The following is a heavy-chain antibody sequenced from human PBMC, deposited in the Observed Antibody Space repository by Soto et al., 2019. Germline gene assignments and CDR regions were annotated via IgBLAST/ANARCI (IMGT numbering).Heavy chain of an antibody. CDR2: ISTHSSKT. D-gene: IGHD1-26*01. V-gene: IGHV1-18*01. CDR1: GYAFSTYG. Sequence: ASVKVSFKASGYAFSTYGVNWVRQAPGQGLEWMGWISTHSSKTDYAHNLQGRVTMTTDTSTATAYMELRSLRSDDTAVYYCARDGWSGSYGSYWGQGTLVTVSS. CDR3: ARDGWSGSYGSY. J-gene: IGHJ4*02.